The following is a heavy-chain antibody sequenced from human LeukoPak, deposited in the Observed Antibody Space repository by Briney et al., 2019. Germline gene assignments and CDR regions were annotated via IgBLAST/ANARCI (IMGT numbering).Heavy chain of an antibody. J-gene: IGHJ3*02. V-gene: IGHV4-59*01. CDR3: ARDWSGKNAFDI. Sequence: SETLSLTCTVSGGPINNFYWTWIRQPPGKGLEWIGYIYYSGSTNYNPSLKSRVTISVDTSKNQFSLKLSSVTAADTAVYYCARDWSGKNAFDIWGQGTMVTVSS. CDR1: GGPINNFY. D-gene: IGHD3-10*01. CDR2: IYYSGST.